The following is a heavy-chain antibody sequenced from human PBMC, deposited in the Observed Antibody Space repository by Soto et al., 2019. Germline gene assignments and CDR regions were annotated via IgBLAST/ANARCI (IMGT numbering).Heavy chain of an antibody. J-gene: IGHJ6*02. D-gene: IGHD1-26*01. CDR2: ISSSSSTI. CDR3: ARDSEWELISDYYYYYGMDV. CDR1: GFTFSSYS. Sequence: VQLVESGGGLVQPGGSLRLSCAASGFTFSSYSMNWVRQAPGKGLEWVSYISSSSSTIYYADSVKGRFTISRDNAKNSLYLQMNSLRDEDTAVYYCARDSEWELISDYYYYYGMDVWGQGTTVTVSS. V-gene: IGHV3-48*02.